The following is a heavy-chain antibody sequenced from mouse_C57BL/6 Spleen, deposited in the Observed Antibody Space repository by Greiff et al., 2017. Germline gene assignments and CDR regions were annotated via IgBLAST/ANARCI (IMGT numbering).Heavy chain of an antibody. Sequence: DVKLVESGGGLVQPGGSLSLSCAASGFTFTDYYMSWVRQPPGKALEWLGFIRNKANGYTTEYSASVKGRFTISRDNSQSILYLQMNALRAEDSATYYGARFYYCGSSQLYYAMDYWGQGTSVTVSA. CDR2: IRNKANGYTT. D-gene: IGHD1-1*01. CDR3: ARFYYCGSSQLYYAMDY. J-gene: IGHJ4*01. V-gene: IGHV7-3*01. CDR1: GFTFTDYY.